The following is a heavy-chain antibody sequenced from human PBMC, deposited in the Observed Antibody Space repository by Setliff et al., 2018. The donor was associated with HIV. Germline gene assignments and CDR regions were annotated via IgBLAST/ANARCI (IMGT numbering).Heavy chain of an antibody. CDR1: GFTFSNPW. J-gene: IGHJ4*02. D-gene: IGHD1-26*01. V-gene: IGHV3-48*04. CDR3: ARGQWDLKIIDS. Sequence: GGSLRLSCAASGFTFSNPWMNWVRQAPGKGLEWVSYITGSGSRIYYADSVKGRFTISRDNTKNTLSLQMNSLRAEDTAVYYCARGQWDLKIIDSWGQGTLVTVSS. CDR2: ITGSGSRI.